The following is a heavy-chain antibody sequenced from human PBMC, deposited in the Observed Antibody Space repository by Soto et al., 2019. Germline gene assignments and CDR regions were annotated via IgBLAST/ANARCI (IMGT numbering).Heavy chain of an antibody. D-gene: IGHD2-15*01. V-gene: IGHV1-69*05. Sequence: QVQLVQSGAEVKKPGSSVKVSCKASGGTFSSYAISWVRQAPGQGLEWMGGIIPIFGTANYAQKFQGRVTXTXXXSXXTAYMALSSLRSEDTAVYYCARHPGGRGYYYGMDVWGQGTTVTVSS. CDR3: ARHPGGRGYYYGMDV. J-gene: IGHJ6*02. CDR2: IIPIFGTA. CDR1: GGTFSSYA.